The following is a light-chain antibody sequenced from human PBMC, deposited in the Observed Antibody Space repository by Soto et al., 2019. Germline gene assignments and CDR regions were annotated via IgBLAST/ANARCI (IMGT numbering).Light chain of an antibody. CDR2: GNT. CDR1: RSNIGAGYD. Sequence: QSVLTQPPSVSGAPGQRVTISCTGSRSNIGAGYDGHWYQQLPGTAPKLLIYGNTNRPSGVPDRFSRSKSGTSASLAITGLQAEDEADYYCQSYDSSLSGWVFGGGTKLTVL. CDR3: QSYDSSLSGWV. V-gene: IGLV1-40*01. J-gene: IGLJ3*02.